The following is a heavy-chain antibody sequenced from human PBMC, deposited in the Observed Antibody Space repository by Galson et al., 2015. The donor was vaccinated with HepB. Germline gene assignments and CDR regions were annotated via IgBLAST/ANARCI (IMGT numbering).Heavy chain of an antibody. D-gene: IGHD3-22*01. CDR2: IIPIFGTA. CDR3: ARDPLNYYDSSGKTGV. V-gene: IGHV1-69*13. J-gene: IGHJ4*02. CDR1: GGTFSSYA. Sequence: SVKVSCKASGGTFSSYAISWVRQAPGQGLEWMGGIIPIFGTANYAQKFQGRVTITADESTSTAYMELSSLRSEDTAVYYCARDPLNYYDSSGKTGVWGQGTLVTVSS.